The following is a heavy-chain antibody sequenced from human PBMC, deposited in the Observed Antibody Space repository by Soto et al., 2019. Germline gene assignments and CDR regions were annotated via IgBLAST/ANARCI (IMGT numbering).Heavy chain of an antibody. J-gene: IGHJ4*02. D-gene: IGHD1-7*01. CDR3: ARGPEGAGTTDY. Sequence: GASVKVSCKASGYTFTSYDINWVRHATGQGLEWMGWMNPNSGNTGYAQKFQGRVTMTRNTSISTAYMELSSLRSEDTAVYYCARGPEGAGTTDYWGQGTLVTVSS. V-gene: IGHV1-8*01. CDR1: GYTFTSYD. CDR2: MNPNSGNT.